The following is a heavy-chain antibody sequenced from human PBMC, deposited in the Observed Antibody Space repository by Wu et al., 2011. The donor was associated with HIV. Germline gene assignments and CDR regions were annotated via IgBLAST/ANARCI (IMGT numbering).Heavy chain of an antibody. CDR3: ARGGVLNWGRRFDL. J-gene: IGHJ2*01. V-gene: IGHV1-2*02. CDR2: IKPDGVGT. D-gene: IGHD3-16*01. Sequence: VQLVQSGAEVKKPGASVKVSCKASGYTISGYCVHWVRQAPGQGLEWMGWIKPDGVGTNYAQKFQGRVTMTRDTSIDTAYMELSSLRSDDTAVYYCARGGVLNWGRRFDLWGRGTLVTVSP. CDR1: GYTISGYC.